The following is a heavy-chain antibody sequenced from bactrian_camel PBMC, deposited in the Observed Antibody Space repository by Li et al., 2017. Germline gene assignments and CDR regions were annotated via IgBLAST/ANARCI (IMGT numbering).Heavy chain of an antibody. Sequence: ESGGGSVQPGGSLRLSCAVSGPTASRYTMGWFRQAPGKEREGVAAIDSDGRTSVADSVKGRFTISQDGAKNTLYLHMNNLRPEDSAMYYCAASVGKTFCGAAYFLSGLRPVFGSWGQGTQVTVS. CDR1: GPTASRYT. D-gene: IGHD2*01. CDR3: AASVGKTFCGAAYFLSGLRPVFGS. CDR2: IDSDGRT. J-gene: IGHJ6*01. V-gene: IGHV3S57*01.